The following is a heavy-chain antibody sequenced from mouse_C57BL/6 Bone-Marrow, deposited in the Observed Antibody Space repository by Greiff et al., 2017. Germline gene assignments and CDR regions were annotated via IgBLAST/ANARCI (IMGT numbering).Heavy chain of an antibody. Sequence: VQLVESGAELARPGASVKLSCKASGYTFTSYGISWVKQRTGQGLEWIGEIYPRSGNTYYNEKFKGKATLTADKSSSTAYMELRSLTSEDSAVYFCACPYYYGSSYGFAYWGQGTLVTVSA. J-gene: IGHJ3*01. CDR3: ACPYYYGSSYGFAY. V-gene: IGHV1-81*01. CDR2: IYPRSGNT. CDR1: GYTFTSYG. D-gene: IGHD1-1*01.